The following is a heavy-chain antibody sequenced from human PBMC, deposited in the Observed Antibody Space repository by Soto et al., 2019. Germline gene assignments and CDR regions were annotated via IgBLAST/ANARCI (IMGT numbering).Heavy chain of an antibody. D-gene: IGHD2-2*01. CDR3: ARDPSIFVSRHTTHIDY. CDR2: INAGNGNT. V-gene: IGHV1-3*01. CDR1: GYTFTSSA. J-gene: IGHJ4*02. Sequence: VKVSCKASGYTFTSSAMHWVRQAPGQRLEWMGWINAGNGNTKYSQKFQGRVTITRDTSASTAYMELSSLRSEDTAVYYCARDPSIFVSRHTTHIDYWGQGTLVTVS.